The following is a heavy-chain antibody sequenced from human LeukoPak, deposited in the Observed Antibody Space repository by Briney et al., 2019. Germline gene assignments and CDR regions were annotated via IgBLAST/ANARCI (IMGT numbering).Heavy chain of an antibody. J-gene: IGHJ4*02. V-gene: IGHV3-13*01. CDR2: VSSGFHA. Sequence: GGSLRLSCTASGFTLGSDDMHWVRQSPGQGLEWVAAVSSGFHAFFADSVKGRFTVSREDARNSFYLQMNSLRAGDTAVYYCVREARGYHYTYFDYWGQGTLVTVSS. CDR3: VREARGYHYTYFDY. CDR1: GFTLGSDD. D-gene: IGHD5-18*01.